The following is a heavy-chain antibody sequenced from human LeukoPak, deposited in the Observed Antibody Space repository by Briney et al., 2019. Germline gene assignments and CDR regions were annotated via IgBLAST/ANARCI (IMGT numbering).Heavy chain of an antibody. CDR2: IYSGGTT. CDR3: ASSSWSRSNWFDP. CDR1: GFTVSSNS. Sequence: PGGSLRLSCAASGFTVSSNSMTWVRQAPGKGLEWVSGIYSGGTTYYADSVKGRFTISRDNSKNTLYLQMNSLRLEDTAVYYCASSSWSRSNWFDPWGQGTLVTVSS. V-gene: IGHV3-66*02. D-gene: IGHD6-13*01. J-gene: IGHJ5*02.